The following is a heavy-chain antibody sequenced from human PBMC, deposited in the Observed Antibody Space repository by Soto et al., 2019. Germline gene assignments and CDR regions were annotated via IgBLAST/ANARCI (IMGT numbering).Heavy chain of an antibody. CDR3: AKGGPDGFCSGGRCYFDY. CDR2: ISWNSNII. CDR1: GFTFDDYA. V-gene: IGHV3-9*01. Sequence: VQLVESGGGLVQPGRSLRLSCAASGFTFDDYAMHWVRRVPGKGLEWVSSISWNSNIIGYADSVKDGFTISRDNAKNSLYLQMNSLRPEDTALYYCAKGGPDGFCSGGRCYFDYWGQGTLVTVSS. D-gene: IGHD2-15*01. J-gene: IGHJ4*02.